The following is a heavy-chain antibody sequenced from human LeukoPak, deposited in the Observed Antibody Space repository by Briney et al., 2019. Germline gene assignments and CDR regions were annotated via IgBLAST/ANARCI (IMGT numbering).Heavy chain of an antibody. CDR2: IYYSGST. J-gene: IGHJ4*02. V-gene: IGHV4-59*08. Sequence: SETLSLTCTVSGGSISSYYWSWIRQPPGKGLEWIGYIYYSGSTNYNPSLKSRVTISVDTSKNQFSLKLNSVTAADTAVYYCARQGPLTTAVTTRTNPFDYWGQGTLVTVSS. CDR3: ARQGPLTTAVTTRTNPFDY. CDR1: GGSISSYY. D-gene: IGHD4-11*01.